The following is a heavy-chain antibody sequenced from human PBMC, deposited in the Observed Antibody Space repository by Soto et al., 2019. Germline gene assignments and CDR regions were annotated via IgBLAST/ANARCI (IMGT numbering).Heavy chain of an antibody. CDR1: GFTFSSYG. CDR3: ARGARSGYYHCDY. D-gene: IGHD3-22*01. J-gene: IGHJ4*02. Sequence: QVQLVESGGGVVQPGRSLRLSCAASGFTFSSYGMHWVRQAPGKGLEWVAVIWYDGSNKYYADSVKGRFTISRDNSKNTLYLQMNSLRAEDTAVYYCARGARSGYYHCDYWGQGTLFTVSS. CDR2: IWYDGSNK. V-gene: IGHV3-33*01.